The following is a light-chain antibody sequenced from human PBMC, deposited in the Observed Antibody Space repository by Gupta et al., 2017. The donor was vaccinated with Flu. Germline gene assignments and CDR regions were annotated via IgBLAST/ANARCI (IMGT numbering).Light chain of an antibody. V-gene: IGKV3D-15*01. CDR1: QSATST. CDR2: GAS. Sequence: PVTLSVSPGEIATLSFMASQSATSTLAPYQQEPCQAPRLLIWGASACPTGIPARFSGTGSVIALSLTMMSLKSEDIAIHYCRQDYNWPFTFGHGTRVDIK. J-gene: IGKJ3*01. CDR3: RQDYNWPFT.